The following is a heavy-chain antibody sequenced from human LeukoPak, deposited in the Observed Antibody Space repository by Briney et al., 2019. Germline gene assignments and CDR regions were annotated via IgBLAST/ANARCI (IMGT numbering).Heavy chain of an antibody. CDR1: GGSISTTNW. CDR3: AKGSSTSPLRFDP. V-gene: IGHV4-4*02. J-gene: IGHJ5*02. D-gene: IGHD2-2*01. CDR2: IYHTGST. Sequence: SETLSLTCAVSGGSISTTNWWNWVRQPPGKGLEWIGEIYHTGSTNYNPSLKSRVTISVDKSKNQFSLKLSSVTAADTAVYYCAKGSSTSPLRFDPWGQGTLVTVSS.